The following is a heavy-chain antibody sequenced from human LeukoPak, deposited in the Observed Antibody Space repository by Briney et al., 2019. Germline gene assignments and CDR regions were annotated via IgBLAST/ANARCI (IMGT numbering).Heavy chain of an antibody. CDR3: ARDWPAIAAAGTIPEYFQH. V-gene: IGHV3-21*01. D-gene: IGHD6-13*01. CDR2: ISSSSSYI. CDR1: GFTFSCYS. J-gene: IGHJ1*01. Sequence: GGSLRLSCAASGFTFSCYSMNWVRQAPGKGLEWVSSISSSSSYIYYADSVKGRFTISRDNAKNSLYPQMNSLRAEDTAVYYCARDWPAIAAAGTIPEYFQHWGQGTLVTVSS.